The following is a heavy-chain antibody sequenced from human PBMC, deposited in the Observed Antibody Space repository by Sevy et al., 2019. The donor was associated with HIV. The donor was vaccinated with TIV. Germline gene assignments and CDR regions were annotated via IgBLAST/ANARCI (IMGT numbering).Heavy chain of an antibody. D-gene: IGHD1-26*01. Sequence: GGSLRLSCAASGFTFSSYAMSWVRQAPGKGLEWVSSISGSGGSTYYADSVKGRFTISRDNSKNTLYMQMNSLRAEDTAIYYCAKDLIVGATPIDYWGQRTRVTVSS. CDR1: GFTFSSYA. J-gene: IGHJ4*02. CDR2: ISGSGGST. V-gene: IGHV3-23*01. CDR3: AKDLIVGATPIDY.